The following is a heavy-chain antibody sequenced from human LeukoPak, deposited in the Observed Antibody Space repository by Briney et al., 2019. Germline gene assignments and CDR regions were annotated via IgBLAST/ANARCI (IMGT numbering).Heavy chain of an antibody. Sequence: GESLKISCKGSGYSFTSYWIGWVRQMPGKGLEWMGIIYPGDSDTRYSPSFQGQVTISADKPISTAYLQWSSLKASDTAMYYCARRGDRALYGDYVFDYWGQGTLVTVSS. J-gene: IGHJ4*02. D-gene: IGHD4-17*01. CDR2: IYPGDSDT. V-gene: IGHV5-51*01. CDR3: ARRGDRALYGDYVFDY. CDR1: GYSFTSYW.